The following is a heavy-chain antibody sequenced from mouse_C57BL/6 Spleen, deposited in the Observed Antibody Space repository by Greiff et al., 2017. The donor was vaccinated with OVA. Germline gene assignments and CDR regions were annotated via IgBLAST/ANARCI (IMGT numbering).Heavy chain of an antibody. CDR3: ARDVDYYAMDY. J-gene: IGHJ4*01. V-gene: IGHV3-6*01. CDR1: GYSITSGYY. CDR2: ISYDGSN. Sequence: ESGPGLVKPSQSLSLTCSVTGYSITSGYYWNWIRQFPGNKLEWMGYISYDGSNNYNPSLKNRISITRDTSKNQFFLKLNSVTTEDTATYYCARDVDYYAMDYWGQGTSVTVSS.